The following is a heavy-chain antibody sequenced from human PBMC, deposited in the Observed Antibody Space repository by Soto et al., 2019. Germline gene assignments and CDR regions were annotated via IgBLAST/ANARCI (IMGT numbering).Heavy chain of an antibody. D-gene: IGHD3-22*01. CDR3: AHNFSDYYDSSGYYYSYYGMDV. J-gene: IGHJ6*02. CDR2: IYYSGST. V-gene: IGHV4-31*03. CDR1: GGSISSGGYY. Sequence: SETLSLTCTVSGGSISSGGYYWSWIRQHPGKGLEWIGYIYYSGSTYYNPSLKSRVTISVDTSKNQFSLKLSSVTAAATAVYYCAHNFSDYYDSSGYYYSYYGMDVWGQGTTVTVSS.